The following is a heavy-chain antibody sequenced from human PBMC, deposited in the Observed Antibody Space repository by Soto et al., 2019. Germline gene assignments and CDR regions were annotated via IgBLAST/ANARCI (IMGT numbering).Heavy chain of an antibody. CDR3: ANSIGGLWFGDPTGGMDV. V-gene: IGHV3-7*01. Sequence: EVQLVESGGKVVQPGGSLRLSCVASGFTFSVYWMSWVRQAPGEGLEWVARIKFDGSGIQYADSVKGRFSISRDNAGNSVYLQMNSLRAEDTAVYYCANSIGGLWFGDPTGGMDVWGQGTTVTVSS. D-gene: IGHD3-10*01. J-gene: IGHJ6*02. CDR1: GFTFSVYW. CDR2: IKFDGSGI.